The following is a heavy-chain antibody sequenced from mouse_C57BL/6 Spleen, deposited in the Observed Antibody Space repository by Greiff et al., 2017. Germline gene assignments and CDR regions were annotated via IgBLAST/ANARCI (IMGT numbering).Heavy chain of an antibody. Sequence: QVQLQQSGPGLVQPSQRLSITCTVSGFSLTRYGVHWVRQSPGKGLECLGVIWSGGSTDYNAAFISRQSISKDNPKSRVFIRMNCVQADDTARYYCARNYLFDYWGQGTTLTVSS. CDR1: GFSLTRYG. CDR2: IWSGGST. CDR3: ARNYLFDY. V-gene: IGHV2-2*01. J-gene: IGHJ2*01.